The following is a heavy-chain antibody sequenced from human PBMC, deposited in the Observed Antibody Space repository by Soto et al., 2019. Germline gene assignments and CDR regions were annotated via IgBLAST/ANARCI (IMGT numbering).Heavy chain of an antibody. CDR1: GFTFGSYA. CDR3: AKNQGVELVPLATVDWFDP. D-gene: IGHD1-26*01. Sequence: GGSLRLSCVASGFTFGSYAMTWVRRAPGKGLEWVSTINDNGNLRYYAESVRGRFTISRDNSKSTVYLELNNLSAEDTAVYHCAKNQGVELVPLATVDWFDPWGQGSVVTVSS. J-gene: IGHJ5*02. V-gene: IGHV3-23*01. CDR2: INDNGNLR.